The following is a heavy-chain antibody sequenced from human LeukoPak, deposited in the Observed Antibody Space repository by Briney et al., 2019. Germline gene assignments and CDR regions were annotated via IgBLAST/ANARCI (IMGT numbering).Heavy chain of an antibody. CDR2: ISGSGGST. V-gene: IGHV3-23*01. CDR1: GFTFSSYA. J-gene: IGHJ4*02. D-gene: IGHD3-22*01. Sequence: PGGSLRLSCAASGFTFSSYAMSWVRQAPGKGLEWVSAISGSGGSTYYADSVKGRFTISRDNSKNTLYLQMNSLRAEDTAVYYCAKVAYYYDSSGYYYGYDFDYWGQGTLVTVSS. CDR3: AKVAYYYDSSGYYYGYDFDY.